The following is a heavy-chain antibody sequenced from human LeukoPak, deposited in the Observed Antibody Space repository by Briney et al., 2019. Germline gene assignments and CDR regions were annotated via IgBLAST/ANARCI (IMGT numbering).Heavy chain of an antibody. CDR1: GGSISSYY. Sequence: SETLSLTCTVSGGSISSYYWSWIRQPPGKGLEWIGYIYYSGSTNYNPSLKSRVTISVDTSKNQFSLKLSSVTAADTAVYDCARVDYVWGSYRYPNWFDPWGQGTLVTVSS. CDR3: ARVDYVWGSYRYPNWFDP. V-gene: IGHV4-59*01. CDR2: IYYSGST. J-gene: IGHJ5*02. D-gene: IGHD3-16*02.